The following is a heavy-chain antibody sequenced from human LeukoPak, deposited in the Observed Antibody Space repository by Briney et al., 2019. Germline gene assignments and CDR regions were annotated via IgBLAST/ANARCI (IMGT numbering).Heavy chain of an antibody. D-gene: IGHD4-17*01. CDR2: IRSKPNNYAT. Sequence: GGSLRLSCAASGFTFSGSAMHWVRQASGKGLEWVGLIRSKPNNYATAYAASVRGRFTISRDDSKNTAYLQVNSLKTEDTALYYCLSRNDYDLNGGFYWGQGTLVTVSS. CDR3: LSRNDYDLNGGFY. J-gene: IGHJ4*02. V-gene: IGHV3-73*01. CDR1: GFTFSGSA.